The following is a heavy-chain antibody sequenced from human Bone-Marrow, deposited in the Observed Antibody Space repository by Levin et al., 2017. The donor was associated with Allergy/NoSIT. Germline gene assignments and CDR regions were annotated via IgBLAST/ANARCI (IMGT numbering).Heavy chain of an antibody. CDR1: GFTFDDFA. CDR2: INWNSNTI. D-gene: IGHD3-16*01. V-gene: IGHV3-9*01. Sequence: GGSLRLSCAASGFTFDDFAMHWVRQAPEKGLEWVSGINWNSNTIDYADSVKGRFTISRDNAKNSLYLQINSLRPEDTAFYYCAKVPSSFGGSYYFHHWGRGTLVTVSS. CDR3: AKVPSSFGGSYYFHH. J-gene: IGHJ1*01.